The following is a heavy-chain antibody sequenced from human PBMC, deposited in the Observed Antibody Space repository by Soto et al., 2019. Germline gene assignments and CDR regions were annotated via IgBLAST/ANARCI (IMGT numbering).Heavy chain of an antibody. Sequence: QVQLVQSGAEVKKPGASVKVSCKASRYTFTDYYIHWVRQSPGQGLEWMGRINPNSGVTKFPQKFQGRVIMTRDTSIDTVYMELSRLTSDDTAVYYCARAGLTTLELATTYWGQGTLVTVSS. J-gene: IGHJ4*02. CDR3: ARAGLTTLELATTY. CDR1: RYTFTDYY. CDR2: INPNSGVT. D-gene: IGHD5-12*01. V-gene: IGHV1-2*06.